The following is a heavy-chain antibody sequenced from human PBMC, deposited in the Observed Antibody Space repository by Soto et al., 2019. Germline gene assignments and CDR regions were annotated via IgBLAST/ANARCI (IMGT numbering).Heavy chain of an antibody. CDR1: GYTFTGYY. Sequence: QVQLVQSGAEVKKPGASVKVSCKASGYTFTGYYMHWVRQAPGQGLEWMGWINPNSGGTNYAQEFQGWVTMTRDTSISTAYMELSRLRSDDTAVYYCAREFGGSYYEYYGMDVWGQGTTVTVSS. J-gene: IGHJ6*02. CDR3: AREFGGSYYEYYGMDV. CDR2: INPNSGGT. V-gene: IGHV1-2*04. D-gene: IGHD1-26*01.